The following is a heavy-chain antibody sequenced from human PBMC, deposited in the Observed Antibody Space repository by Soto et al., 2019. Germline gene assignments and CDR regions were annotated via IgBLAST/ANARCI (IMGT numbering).Heavy chain of an antibody. CDR3: ARYGYYYGMDV. V-gene: IGHV3-23*01. Sequence: GGSLRLSCAASGFTFGSYAMSWVRQAPGKGLEWVSVISGGGTTTYYADSVKGRFTISRDNAKNSLYLQMNSLRAEDTAVYYCARYGYYYGMDVWGQGTTVTVSS. D-gene: IGHD4-17*01. CDR2: ISGGGTTT. J-gene: IGHJ6*02. CDR1: GFTFGSYA.